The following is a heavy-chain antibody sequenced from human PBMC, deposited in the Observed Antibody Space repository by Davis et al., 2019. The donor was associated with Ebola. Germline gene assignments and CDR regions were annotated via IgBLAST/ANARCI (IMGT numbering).Heavy chain of an antibody. CDR3: ARVSTDSNYYGFDHYYYGVDV. Sequence: GGFLRLSCTATGFTFNNYVMTWVRQAPGKGLEWVSYISSSSSTIYYANSVKGRFTISRDNSKNTLYLQMNSLRAEDTAVYYCARVSTDSNYYGFDHYYYGVDVWGQGTTVTVSS. D-gene: IGHD4-11*01. CDR1: GFTFNNYV. V-gene: IGHV3-48*01. CDR2: ISSSSSTI. J-gene: IGHJ6*02.